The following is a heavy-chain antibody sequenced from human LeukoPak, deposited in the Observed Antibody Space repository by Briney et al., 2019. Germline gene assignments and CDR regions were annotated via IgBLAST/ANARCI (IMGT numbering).Heavy chain of an antibody. J-gene: IGHJ4*02. CDR2: IIPIFGTA. Sequence: GASVKVSCKASGYTFTSYHMHWVRQAPGQGLEWMGGIIPIFGTANYAQKFQGRVMITADESTSTAYMELSSLRSEDTAVYYCARSGWYRHYFDYWGQGTLVTVSS. V-gene: IGHV1-69*13. CDR1: GYTFTSYH. D-gene: IGHD6-19*01. CDR3: ARSGWYRHYFDY.